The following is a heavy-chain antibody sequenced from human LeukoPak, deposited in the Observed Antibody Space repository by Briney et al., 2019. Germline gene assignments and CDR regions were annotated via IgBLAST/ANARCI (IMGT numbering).Heavy chain of an antibody. D-gene: IGHD1-20*01. CDR3: ARDGYNWNDDWFDP. V-gene: IGHV4-34*01. Sequence: SETLSLTCAVYGGSFSGYYWSWIRQPPGKGLEWIGSIYYSGSTYYNPSLKSRVTISVDTSKNQFSLKLSSVTAADTAVYYCARDGYNWNDDWFDPWGQGTLVTVSS. J-gene: IGHJ5*02. CDR1: GGSFSGYY. CDR2: IYYSGST.